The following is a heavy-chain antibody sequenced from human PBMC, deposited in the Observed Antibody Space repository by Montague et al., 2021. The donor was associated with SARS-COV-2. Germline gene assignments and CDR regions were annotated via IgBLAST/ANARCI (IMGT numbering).Heavy chain of an antibody. CDR3: ARHPFGYCSRTSCYVG. J-gene: IGHJ4*02. CDR2: IYYSGST. V-gene: IGHV4-39*01. D-gene: IGHD2-2*01. Sequence: SETLSLTCTVSGGSISSSSYYWGWIRQPPGKGLEWIGSIYYSGSTYYNPSLKSRVTISVNTSKNQFSLKLSSVTAADTAVYYGARHPFGYCSRTSCYVGWGQGTLVTVSS. CDR1: GGSISSSSYY.